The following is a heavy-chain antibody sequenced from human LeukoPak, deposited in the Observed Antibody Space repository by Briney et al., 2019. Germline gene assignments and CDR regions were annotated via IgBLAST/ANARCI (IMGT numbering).Heavy chain of an antibody. CDR1: GYTFTGYY. Sequence: SVKVSCKASGYTFTGYYMHWVRQAPGQGLEWMGRIIPILGIANYAQKFQGRVTITADKSTSTAYMELSSLRSEDTAVYYCAREGAGEDYYFDYWGQGTLVTVSS. J-gene: IGHJ4*02. CDR2: IIPILGIA. D-gene: IGHD7-27*01. V-gene: IGHV1-69*04. CDR3: AREGAGEDYYFDY.